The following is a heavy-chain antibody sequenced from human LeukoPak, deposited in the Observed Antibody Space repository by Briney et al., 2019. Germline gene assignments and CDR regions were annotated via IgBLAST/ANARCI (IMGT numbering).Heavy chain of an antibody. J-gene: IGHJ4*02. Sequence: PGGSLRLSCAASGFTFSSYSMNWVRQAPGKGLEWVSSISSSSSYIYYADSVKGRFTISRDSAKNSLYLQMNSLRAEDTAVYYCAILPTDSSGHRRRMARVDYWGQGTLVTVSS. CDR2: ISSSSSYI. CDR1: GFTFSSYS. V-gene: IGHV3-21*01. CDR3: AILPTDSSGHRRRMARVDY. D-gene: IGHD3-22*01.